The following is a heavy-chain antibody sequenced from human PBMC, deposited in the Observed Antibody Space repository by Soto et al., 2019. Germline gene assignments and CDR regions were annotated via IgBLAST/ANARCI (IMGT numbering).Heavy chain of an antibody. CDR1: GGSFSGYY. CDR3: ARALVVPAPHQLYYDYVMDL. V-gene: IGHV4-34*01. J-gene: IGHJ6*02. D-gene: IGHD2-2*01. CDR2: INHSGST. Sequence: SETLSLTCAVYGGSFSGYYWSWIRQPPGKGLEWIGEINHSGSTNYNPSLKSRVTISVDTSKNQFSLKLSSVTAADTAMYYCARALVVPAPHQLYYDYVMDLWGQGTTVTVSS.